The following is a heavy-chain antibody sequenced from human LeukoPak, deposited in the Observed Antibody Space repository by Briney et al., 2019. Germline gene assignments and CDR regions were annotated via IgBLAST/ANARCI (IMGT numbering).Heavy chain of an antibody. CDR3: AKGQVTPYSSSPHYFDY. D-gene: IGHD6-13*01. CDR1: GFTFSSYG. V-gene: IGHV3-30*18. Sequence: PGRSLRLSCAASGFTFSSYGMHWVRQAPGKGLEWVAVTSYDGSNKYYADSVKGRFTISRDNSKNTLYLQMNSLRAEDTAVYYCAKGQVTPYSSSPHYFDYWGQGTLVTVSS. CDR2: TSYDGSNK. J-gene: IGHJ4*02.